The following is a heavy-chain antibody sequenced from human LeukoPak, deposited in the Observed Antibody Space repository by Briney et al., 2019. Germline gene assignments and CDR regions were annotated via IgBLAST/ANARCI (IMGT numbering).Heavy chain of an antibody. CDR1: GITLSNYG. Sequence: GGSLRLSCAVSGITLSNYGMRWVRQAPGKGLEWVAGISGSGGGTNYADSVKGRFTISRDNSKNTLYLQMNSLRAEDTAVYYCAKTNRSSASYYYYYGMDVWGQETTVTVSS. V-gene: IGHV3-23*01. CDR3: AKTNRSSASYYYYYGMDV. D-gene: IGHD6-6*01. CDR2: ISGSGGGT. J-gene: IGHJ6*02.